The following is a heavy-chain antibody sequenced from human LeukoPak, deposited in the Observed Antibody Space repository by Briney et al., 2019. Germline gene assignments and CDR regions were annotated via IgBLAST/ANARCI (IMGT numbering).Heavy chain of an antibody. Sequence: MTGGSLRLSCAASGFTFRNYVMNWVRQAPGKGLEWVSSISSSSSYIYYADSVKGRFTISRDNAKNALYLQMNSLRAEDTALYHCARESRMGAAHDYWGQGTLVTVSS. J-gene: IGHJ4*02. CDR2: ISSSSSYI. CDR1: GFTFRNYV. D-gene: IGHD1-26*01. V-gene: IGHV3-21*04. CDR3: ARESRMGAAHDY.